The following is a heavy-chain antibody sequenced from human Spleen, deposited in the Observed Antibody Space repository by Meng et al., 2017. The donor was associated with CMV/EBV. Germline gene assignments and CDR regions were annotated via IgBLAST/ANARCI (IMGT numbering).Heavy chain of an antibody. D-gene: IGHD2-15*01. Sequence: GGSLRLSCAASGFNFSSYEMNWVRQAPGKGLEWLSYISSSGTLVYYADSVKGRFTISRDNARNSLFLEMSSLRADDTAVYYCARYPHPKWWDYAKGGSWGQGTLVTVSS. CDR3: ARYPHPKWWDYAKGGS. CDR1: GFNFSSYE. J-gene: IGHJ4*02. V-gene: IGHV3-48*03. CDR2: ISSSGTLV.